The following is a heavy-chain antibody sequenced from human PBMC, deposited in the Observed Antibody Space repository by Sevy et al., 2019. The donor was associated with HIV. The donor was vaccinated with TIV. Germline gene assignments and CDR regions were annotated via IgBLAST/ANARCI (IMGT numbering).Heavy chain of an antibody. CDR1: GGSFSGYY. CDR3: ARGVITFGGVIVIPHPVYFDY. D-gene: IGHD3-16*02. J-gene: IGHJ4*02. V-gene: IGHV4-34*01. CDR2: INHSGSI. Sequence: SETLSLTCAVYGGSFSGYYWSWIRQPPGKGLEWIGEINHSGSINYNPSLKSRVTISVDTSKNQFSLKLSSVTAADTAVYYCARGVITFGGVIVIPHPVYFDYWGQGTLVTVSS.